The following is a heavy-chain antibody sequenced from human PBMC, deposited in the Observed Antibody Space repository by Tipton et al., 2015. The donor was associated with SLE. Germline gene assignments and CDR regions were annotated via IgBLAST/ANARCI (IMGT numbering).Heavy chain of an antibody. CDR2: IYYSGIT. D-gene: IGHD2-2*01. J-gene: IGHJ4*02. CDR1: GCSLSSRSYY. V-gene: IGHV4-39*01. Sequence: TLSLTCTVSGCSLSSRSYYWGWIRQPPGKGLEWIGTIYYSGITYYNTSLKSRVTISLDTSKNQFSLKLSSVTAADTAVYYCARTEVPAASFDYWGQGTLVTVSS. CDR3: ARTEVPAASFDY.